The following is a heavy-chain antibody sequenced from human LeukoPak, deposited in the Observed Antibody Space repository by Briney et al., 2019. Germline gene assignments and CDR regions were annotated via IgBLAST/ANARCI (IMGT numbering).Heavy chain of an antibody. D-gene: IGHD2-15*01. CDR3: ARGYCSGGSCRKLDY. V-gene: IGHV1-69*05. CDR2: IIPIFGTA. CDR1: GGTFSSYA. J-gene: IGHJ4*02. Sequence: ASVKVSCKASGGTFSSYAISWVRQAPGQGLEWMGRIIPIFGTANYAQKFQGRVTITTDESTSTAYMELSSLRSEDTAVYYCARGYCSGGSCRKLDYWGQGTLVTVSS.